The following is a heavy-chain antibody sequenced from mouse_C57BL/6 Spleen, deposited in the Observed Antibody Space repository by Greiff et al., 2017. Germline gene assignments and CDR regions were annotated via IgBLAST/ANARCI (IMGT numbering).Heavy chain of an antibody. CDR1: GFTFSDYY. CDR3: ARHRSTVVATGEFAY. CDR2: ISNGGGST. V-gene: IGHV5-12*01. Sequence: EVKLVESGGGLVQPGGSLKLSCAASGFTFSDYYMYWVRQTPEKRLEWVAYISNGGGSTYYPDTVKGRFTISRDNAKNTLYLQMSRLKSEDTAMYYCARHRSTVVATGEFAYWGQGTLVTVSA. J-gene: IGHJ3*01. D-gene: IGHD1-1*01.